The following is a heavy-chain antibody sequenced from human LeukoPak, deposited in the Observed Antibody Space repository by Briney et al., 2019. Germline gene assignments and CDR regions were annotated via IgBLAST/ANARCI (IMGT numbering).Heavy chain of an antibody. CDR2: IKQDGSEK. D-gene: IGHD3-3*01. CDR1: GFTFSSYW. J-gene: IGHJ4*02. CDR3: ARDPFYDFWSGYLDY. Sequence: PGGSLRLSCAASGFTFSSYWMSWVRQAPGKGLEWVANIKQDGSEKYYVDSVKGQFTISRDNAKNSLYLQMNSLRAEDTAVYYCARDPFYDFWSGYLDYWGQGTLVTVSS. V-gene: IGHV3-7*01.